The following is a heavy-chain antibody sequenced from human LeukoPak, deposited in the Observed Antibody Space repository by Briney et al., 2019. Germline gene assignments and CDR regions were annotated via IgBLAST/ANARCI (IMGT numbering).Heavy chain of an antibody. D-gene: IGHD6-13*01. CDR3: ARRGYSSSWYSRMFDY. CDR1: GGSFSGYY. V-gene: IGHV4-34*01. J-gene: IGHJ4*02. Sequence: PSETLSLTCAVYGGSFSGYYWSWIRQPPGKGLEWIGEINHSGSTNYNPSLKSRGTISVDTSKNQFSLKLSSVTAADTAVYYCARRGYSSSWYSRMFDYWGQGTLVTVSS. CDR2: INHSGST.